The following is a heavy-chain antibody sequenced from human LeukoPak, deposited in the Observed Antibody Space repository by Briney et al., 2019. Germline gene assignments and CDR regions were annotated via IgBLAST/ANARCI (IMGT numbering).Heavy chain of an antibody. D-gene: IGHD5-24*01. V-gene: IGHV3-53*04. CDR2: IDSRDNT. Sequence: PGGSLRLSCAASGFTVRNNHMSWVRQAPGKGLEWVSVIDSRDNTYHADSVKGRFTISRHTSKNTLYLQMNSLRAEDTAVYYCARESTPLRGALDPWGPGTLVTVSS. J-gene: IGHJ5*02. CDR3: ARESTPLRGALDP. CDR1: GFTVRNNH.